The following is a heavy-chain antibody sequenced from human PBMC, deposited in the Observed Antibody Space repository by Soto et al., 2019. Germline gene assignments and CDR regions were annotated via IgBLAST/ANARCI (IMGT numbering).Heavy chain of an antibody. V-gene: IGHV3-23*01. Sequence: GGSLRLSCAASGFTFSSYAMSWVRQAPGKGLEWVSAISGSGGSTYYADSVKGRFTISRDNSKNTLYLQMNSLRAEDTAVYYCAKPPTPGSARAHLFYYYYYMDVWGKGTTVTVSS. J-gene: IGHJ6*03. CDR3: AKPPTPGSARAHLFYYYYYMDV. D-gene: IGHD3-10*01. CDR1: GFTFSSYA. CDR2: ISGSGGST.